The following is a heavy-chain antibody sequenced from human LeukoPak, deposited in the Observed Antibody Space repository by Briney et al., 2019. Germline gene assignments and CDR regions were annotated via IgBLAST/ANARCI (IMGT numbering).Heavy chain of an antibody. D-gene: IGHD5-12*01. V-gene: IGHV1-2*02. J-gene: IGHJ4*02. CDR2: LNPNSGGT. CDR1: GYILTDYY. CDR3: ARGDVVATNYHDY. Sequence: ASVKVSCXASGYILTDYYVHWVRQAPGQGLEWMGWLNPNSGGTNYAQKFQGRVTMTRDTSINTAYMELSRLRSDDTALYYCARGDVVATNYHDYWGQGTLVTVSS.